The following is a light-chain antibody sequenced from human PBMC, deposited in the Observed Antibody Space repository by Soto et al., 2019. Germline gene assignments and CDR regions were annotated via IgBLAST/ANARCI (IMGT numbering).Light chain of an antibody. CDR3: ISYGGSNHYVG. CDR2: EVN. Sequence: QSALTQPPSASGSPGQSVTISCTGTSSDVGRYNYVSWYQQRPGKAPRLLISEVNKWPSGVPDRFSGSKSGNTASLSVSGLQAEDEADYYCISYGGSNHYVGIGGGTQLTVL. CDR1: SSDVGRYNY. V-gene: IGLV2-8*01. J-gene: IGLJ2*01.